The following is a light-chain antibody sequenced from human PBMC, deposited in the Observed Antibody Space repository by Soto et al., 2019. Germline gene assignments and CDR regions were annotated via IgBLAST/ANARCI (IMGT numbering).Light chain of an antibody. V-gene: IGKV1-39*01. J-gene: IGKJ4*01. CDR3: QQSYITPLT. Sequence: DIQMTQSPSSLSASVGDRVTITCRASQSIISYLNWYQQKPGKAPKLLIYAASSLQSGVPSRFSGSGSVTDFTLTISSLQPEDFATYYCQQSYITPLTFGGGTKVEIK. CDR2: AAS. CDR1: QSIISY.